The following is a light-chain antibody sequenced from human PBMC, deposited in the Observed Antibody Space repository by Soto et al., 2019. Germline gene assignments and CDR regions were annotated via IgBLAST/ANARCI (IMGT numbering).Light chain of an antibody. Sequence: QSVLTQPPSVSGAPGQRVTISCTGSSSNIGAGYDVHWYQQLPGTAPKLLIYVNSNRPSGVPDRFSGSKSGTSASLPITGLQAEDEADYYCQSYASSLSGLVFGGGTKLTVL. J-gene: IGLJ2*01. CDR3: QSYASSLSGLV. V-gene: IGLV1-40*01. CDR1: SSNIGAGYD. CDR2: VNS.